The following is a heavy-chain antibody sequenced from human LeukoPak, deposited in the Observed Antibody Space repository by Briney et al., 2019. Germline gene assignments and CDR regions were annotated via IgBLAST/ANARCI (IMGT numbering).Heavy chain of an antibody. V-gene: IGHV3-30*04. CDR3: ARETQQRQLSNPFEI. CDR2: IRQDGSDQ. D-gene: IGHD6-13*01. CDR1: GFTFSSYS. J-gene: IGHJ3*02. Sequence: GGFLRLSCAASGFTFSSYSMHWVRQAPGKGLEWVGGIRQDGSDQYYADSVKGQFTISRDNSKNTLYLQMNSLRADDTALYYCARETQQRQLSNPFEIWGQGTMVTVSS.